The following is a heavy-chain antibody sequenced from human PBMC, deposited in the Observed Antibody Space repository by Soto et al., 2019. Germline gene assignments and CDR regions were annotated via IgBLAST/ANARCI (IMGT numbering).Heavy chain of an antibody. Sequence: SETLSLTCTVSGGSISSYYWSWIRQPPGKGLEWIGYIYYSGSTNYNPSLRSRVTISVDTSKNQFSLKLSSVTAADTAVYYCARTYCSSTSCHQYNWFDPWGQGTLVTVSS. CDR1: GGSISSYY. D-gene: IGHD2-2*01. J-gene: IGHJ5*02. V-gene: IGHV4-59*01. CDR2: IYYSGST. CDR3: ARTYCSSTSCHQYNWFDP.